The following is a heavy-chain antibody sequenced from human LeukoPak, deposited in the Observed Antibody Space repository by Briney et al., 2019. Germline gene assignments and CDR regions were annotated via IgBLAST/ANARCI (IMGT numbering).Heavy chain of an antibody. J-gene: IGHJ3*02. CDR2: IGSSGSTI. D-gene: IGHD6-6*01. CDR3: ARVVQLSRVEDI. V-gene: IGHV3-48*03. Sequence: PGGSLRLSCAASGFTFSSYEMNWVRQAPGKGLEWVSYIGSSGSTIHYADSVKGRFTISRDNAKNPLYLQMNSLRAEDTAVYYCARVVQLSRVEDIWGQGTMVTVSS. CDR1: GFTFSSYE.